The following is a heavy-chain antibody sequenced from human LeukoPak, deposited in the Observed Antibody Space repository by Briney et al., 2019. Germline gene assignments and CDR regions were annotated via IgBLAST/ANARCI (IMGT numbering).Heavy chain of an antibody. V-gene: IGHV3-49*03. D-gene: IGHD3-22*01. CDR2: IRSETYGGTT. Sequence: GGSLRLSCTASGFIFGDYAMSWFHQAPGKGLEWVGFIRSETYGGTTAYAASVKGRFSISRDDSKNIGYLQMNSLRSGDTAVYYCTRDLRGYSLDTYFYYYGLDVWGQGTTVTVSS. CDR3: TRDLRGYSLDTYFYYYGLDV. J-gene: IGHJ6*02. CDR1: GFIFGDYA.